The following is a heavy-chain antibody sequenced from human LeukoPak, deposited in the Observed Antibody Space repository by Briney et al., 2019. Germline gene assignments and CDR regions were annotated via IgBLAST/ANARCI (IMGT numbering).Heavy chain of an antibody. D-gene: IGHD2-2*01. Sequence: GGSLRLSCAASGFTFSSYWMHWVRQAPGKGLVWVPRINSDGSTTSYADSVKGRFTISRDNAKNTLYVQMNSLRAEDTAVYYCARAYCSTTSCRLDYWGQGTLVTVSS. CDR3: ARAYCSTTSCRLDY. CDR2: INSDGSTT. V-gene: IGHV3-74*01. J-gene: IGHJ4*02. CDR1: GFTFSSYW.